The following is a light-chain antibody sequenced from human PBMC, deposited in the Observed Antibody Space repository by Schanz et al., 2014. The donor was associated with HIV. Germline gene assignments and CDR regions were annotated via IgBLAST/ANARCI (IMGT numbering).Light chain of an antibody. J-gene: IGLJ2*01. CDR1: SSDVGSYNL. CDR3: QSYDSSQSVVV. CDR2: EVS. Sequence: QSALTQPASVSGSPGQSITISCTGTSSDVGSYNLVSWYQQHPGKAPKLMIYEVSKRPSGVPDRFSGSKSGNTASLTISGLQAEDEADYYCQSYDSSQSVVVFGGGTKLT. V-gene: IGLV2-14*02.